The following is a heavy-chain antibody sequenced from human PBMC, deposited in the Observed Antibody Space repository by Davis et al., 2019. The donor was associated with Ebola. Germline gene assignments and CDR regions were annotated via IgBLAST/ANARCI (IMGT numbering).Heavy chain of an antibody. J-gene: IGHJ4*01. CDR1: GGTFSSYA. V-gene: IGHV1-69*04. CDR3: ARDLGIAVAGVGDY. CDR2: IIPILGIA. D-gene: IGHD6-19*01. Sequence: SVKVSCKASGGTFSSYAISWVRQAPGQGLEWMGRIIPILGIANYAQKCQGRVTITADKSTSTAYMELSSLRSEDTAVDYCARDLGIAVAGVGDYWGHGTLVTVSS.